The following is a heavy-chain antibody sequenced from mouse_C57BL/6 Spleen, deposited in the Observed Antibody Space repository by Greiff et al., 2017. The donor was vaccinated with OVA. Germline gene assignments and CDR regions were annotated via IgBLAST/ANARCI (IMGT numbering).Heavy chain of an antibody. Sequence: DVMLVESGGGLVKPGGSLKLSCAASGFTFSDYGMHWVRQAPEKGLEWVAYISSGSSTIYYAETVKGRFTISRDNAKNTLFLQMTSLRSEDTAMYYCARRDAMDYWGQGTSVTVSS. CDR2: ISSGSSTI. V-gene: IGHV5-17*01. J-gene: IGHJ4*01. CDR1: GFTFSDYG. CDR3: ARRDAMDY.